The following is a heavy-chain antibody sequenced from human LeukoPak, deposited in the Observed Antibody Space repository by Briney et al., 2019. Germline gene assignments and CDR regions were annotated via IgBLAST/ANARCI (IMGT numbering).Heavy chain of an antibody. CDR1: GFTFSSYE. D-gene: IGHD3-10*02. CDR2: ISSSGSTI. V-gene: IGHV3-48*03. CDR3: AEPGITMIGGV. J-gene: IGHJ6*04. Sequence: PGGSLRLSCAASGFTFSSYEMNWVRQAPGKGLEWVSYISSSGSTIYHADSVKGRFTISRDNAKNSLYLQMNSLRAEDTAVYYCAEPGITMIGGVWGKGTTVTISS.